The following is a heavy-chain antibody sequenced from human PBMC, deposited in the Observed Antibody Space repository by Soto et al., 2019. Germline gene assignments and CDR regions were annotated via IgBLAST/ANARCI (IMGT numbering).Heavy chain of an antibody. Sequence: QVQLVQSGAEVKKPGASVKVSCKASGYTFTSYGISWVRQAPGQGLEWMGWISAYNGNTNYAQKLQGRVTMTTDTSTRTAYMELRSLRSDDTAVYYCARVGAYDFWSGWSVSGYYYGMDVWGQGTTVTVSS. J-gene: IGHJ6*02. V-gene: IGHV1-18*01. CDR1: GYTFTSYG. CDR3: ARVGAYDFWSGWSVSGYYYGMDV. CDR2: ISAYNGNT. D-gene: IGHD3-3*01.